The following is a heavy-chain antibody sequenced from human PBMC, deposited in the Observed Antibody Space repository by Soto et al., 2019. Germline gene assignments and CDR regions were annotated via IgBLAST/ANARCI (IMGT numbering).Heavy chain of an antibody. Sequence: QLQLQESGSGLVKPSQTLSLTCVVSGDSISSGGYSWNWIRQSPGKGLEWIGHTYHSGGTLYNPSLDSRVTISVDKSKNQFSLRLTSVIAADTAVYYCARDSLSGYYFDYWGQGTLVTVSS. CDR1: GDSISSGGYS. CDR3: ARDSLSGYYFDY. D-gene: IGHD3-22*01. CDR2: TYHSGGT. V-gene: IGHV4-30-2*06. J-gene: IGHJ4*02.